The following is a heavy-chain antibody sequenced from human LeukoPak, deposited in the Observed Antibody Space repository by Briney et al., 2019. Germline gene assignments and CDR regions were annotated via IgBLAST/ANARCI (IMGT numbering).Heavy chain of an antibody. D-gene: IGHD4-11*01. CDR1: DDSITMYY. V-gene: IGHV4-59*01. J-gene: IGHJ6*03. CDR3: ARGRVSSSTWYSTYYYFFYMDF. CDR2: VDHTGST. Sequence: SETLSLTCTVSDDSITMYYWTWIRQPPGKGLEWIGYVDHTGSTKFDPSLNGRVSISRDTSNNFFSLRLRSVTAADTAVYFCARGRVSSSTWYSTYYYFFYMDFWGKGTTVTVSS.